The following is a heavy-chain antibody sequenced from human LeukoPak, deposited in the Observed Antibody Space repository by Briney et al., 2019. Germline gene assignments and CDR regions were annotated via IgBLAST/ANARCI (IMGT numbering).Heavy chain of an antibody. V-gene: IGHV1-2*02. CDR1: GYTFTGYY. D-gene: IGHD4-11*01. CDR2: INPNSGGT. CDR3: ARAHMTTVTLGDY. J-gene: IGHJ4*02. Sequence: ASVKVSFKTSGYTFTGYYLHWVRQPPGQGLEWMGWINPNSGGTNYAEKFQGRVTMTRDKSNTTAYMELSRLRSDDTAVYYCARAHMTTVTLGDYWGQGTLVTVSS.